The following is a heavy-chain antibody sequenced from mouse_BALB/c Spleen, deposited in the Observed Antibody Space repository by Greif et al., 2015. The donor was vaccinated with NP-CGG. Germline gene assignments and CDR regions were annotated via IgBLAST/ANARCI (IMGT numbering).Heavy chain of an antibody. Sequence: VQLKQSGPELVKPGASVKMSCKASGYTFTSYVMHWVKQKPGQGLEWIGYINPYNDGTKYNEKFKGKATLTSDKSSSTAYMELSSLTSEDSAVYYCAKDYGKAWFAYWGQGTLVTVSA. CDR2: INPYNDGT. CDR1: GYTFTSYV. CDR3: AKDYGKAWFAY. J-gene: IGHJ3*01. V-gene: IGHV1-14*01. D-gene: IGHD2-1*01.